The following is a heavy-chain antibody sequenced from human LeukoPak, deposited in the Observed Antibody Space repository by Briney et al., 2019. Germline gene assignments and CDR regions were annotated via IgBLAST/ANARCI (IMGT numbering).Heavy chain of an antibody. J-gene: IGHJ4*02. D-gene: IGHD2/OR15-2a*01. CDR3: ARVTYSYHDSTAFSPFDY. CDR2: ITTSSSYI. CDR1: GFTFSTYA. Sequence: GGSLRLSCAASGFTFSTYAMNWVRQAPGKGLEWVSSITTSSSYIFYADSVKGRFTISRDNAKNSLYLQMNSLRAEDTAVYYCARVTYSYHDSTAFSPFDYWGQGTLVTVSS. V-gene: IGHV3-21*01.